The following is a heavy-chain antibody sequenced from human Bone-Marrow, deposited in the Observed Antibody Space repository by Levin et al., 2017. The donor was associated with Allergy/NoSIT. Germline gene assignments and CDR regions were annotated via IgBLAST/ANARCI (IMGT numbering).Heavy chain of an antibody. J-gene: IGHJ6*02. CDR3: ARDSLSGVVVAAKYYYGLDV. Sequence: PSETLSLTCSVSGGYISSYYWTWIRQPPGMGLEWIGNIYYNGNTNYNPSLKSRVTMSVDISKNQFSLRLSSVTAADTAVSFCARDSLSGVVVAAKYYYGLDVWGRGTTVIVSS. V-gene: IGHV4-59*01. CDR2: IYYNGNT. CDR1: GGYISSYY. D-gene: IGHD2-15*01.